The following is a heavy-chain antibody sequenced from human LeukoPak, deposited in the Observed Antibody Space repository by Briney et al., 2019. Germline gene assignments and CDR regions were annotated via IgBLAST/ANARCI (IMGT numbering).Heavy chain of an antibody. CDR2: INPSGGST. Sequence: GASVKVSCKASGYTFTSYYMHWVRQAPGQGLEWMGVINPSGGSTSYAQKFQGRVTMTRDTSTSTVYMELSSLRSEDTAVYYCARSIAAAAGWFDPWGQGTLVTVSS. CDR3: ARSIAAAAGWFDP. D-gene: IGHD6-13*01. CDR1: GYTFTSYY. J-gene: IGHJ5*02. V-gene: IGHV1-46*01.